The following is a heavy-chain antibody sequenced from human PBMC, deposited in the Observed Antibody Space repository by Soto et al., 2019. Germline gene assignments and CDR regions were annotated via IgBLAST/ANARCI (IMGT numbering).Heavy chain of an antibody. CDR2: IKQDGSEK. J-gene: IGHJ5*02. V-gene: IGHV3-7*01. Sequence: PGGSLRLSCAASGFTFSSYWMSWVRQAPGKGLEWVANIKQDGSEKYYVDSVKGRFTISRDNAKNSLYLQMNSLRAEDTAVYYCARDCHSRSSTSKRWPWFDPWGQGTLVTVSS. CDR3: ARDCHSRSSTSKRWPWFDP. CDR1: GFTFSSYW. D-gene: IGHD2-2*01.